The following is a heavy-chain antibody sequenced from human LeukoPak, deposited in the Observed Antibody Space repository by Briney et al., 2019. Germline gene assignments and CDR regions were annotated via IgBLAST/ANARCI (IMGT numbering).Heavy chain of an antibody. D-gene: IGHD3-22*01. CDR3: ARGGRYYDSSGYYRPSSMDV. J-gene: IGHJ6*04. Sequence: GGSLRLSCAASGFTFGSYAMSWVRQAPGKGLEWVSSISGTGGSTYYADSVKGRFTISRDNAKNSLYLQMNSLRAEDTAVYYCARGGRYYDSSGYYRPSSMDVWGKGTTVTVSS. CDR1: GFTFGSYA. V-gene: IGHV3-23*01. CDR2: ISGTGGST.